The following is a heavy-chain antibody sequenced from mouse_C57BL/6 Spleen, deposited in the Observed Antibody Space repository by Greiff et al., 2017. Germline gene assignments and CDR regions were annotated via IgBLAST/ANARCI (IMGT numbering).Heavy chain of an antibody. D-gene: IGHD2-3*01. Sequence: VKLQQSGAELARPGASVKLSCKASGYTFTSYGISWVKQRTGQGLEWIGEIYPRSGNTYYNEKFKGKATLTADKSSSTAYMELRSLTSEDSAVYFCARYEGNYYAMDYWGQGTSVTVSS. J-gene: IGHJ4*01. CDR1: GYTFTSYG. CDR2: IYPRSGNT. V-gene: IGHV1-81*01. CDR3: ARYEGNYYAMDY.